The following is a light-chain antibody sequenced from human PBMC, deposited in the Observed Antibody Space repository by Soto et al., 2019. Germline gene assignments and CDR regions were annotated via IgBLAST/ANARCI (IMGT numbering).Light chain of an antibody. Sequence: DIQMTQSPSSLSASVGDRVTITCRASQSISSYLNWYQQKPGKAPKLLIYAASSLQSAVPSRFSGSGSGTDFTLTISSLQPEDFATYYCQQSYSTPWAFGGGTKVEIK. CDR1: QSISSY. J-gene: IGKJ4*01. CDR3: QQSYSTPWA. V-gene: IGKV1-39*01. CDR2: AAS.